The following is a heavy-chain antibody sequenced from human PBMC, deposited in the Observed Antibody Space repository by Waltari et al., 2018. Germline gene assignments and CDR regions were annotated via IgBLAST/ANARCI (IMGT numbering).Heavy chain of an antibody. D-gene: IGHD5-18*01. CDR1: GGSISSYY. Sequence: QVQLQESGPGLVKPSETLSLPCTVSGGSISSYYWSWIRPPAGKGLAWIGRIYTSGSTNYNPSLKSRVTMSVDTSKNQFSLKLSSVTAADTAVYYCAREYSYGWSVADYWGQGTLVTVSS. CDR2: IYTSGST. V-gene: IGHV4-4*07. J-gene: IGHJ4*02. CDR3: AREYSYGWSVADY.